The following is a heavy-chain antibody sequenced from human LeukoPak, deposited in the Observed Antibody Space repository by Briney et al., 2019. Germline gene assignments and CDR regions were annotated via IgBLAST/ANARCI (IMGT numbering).Heavy chain of an antibody. V-gene: IGHV3-7*03. J-gene: IGHJ3*02. CDR3: ARDLAGGYNWNDIPAFDI. D-gene: IGHD1-1*01. CDR1: GFTFSSHR. CDR2: IKQDGSAR. Sequence: GGSLRLSCAASGFTFSSHRMSWVRQAPGKGLEWVANIKQDGSARSCVDSVKGRFTISRDNAKNSLYLQMNSLRAEDAAVYYCARDLAGGYNWNDIPAFDIWGQGTMVTVSS.